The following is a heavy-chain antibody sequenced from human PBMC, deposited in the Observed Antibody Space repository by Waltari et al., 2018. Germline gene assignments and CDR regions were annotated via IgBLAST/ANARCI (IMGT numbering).Heavy chain of an antibody. V-gene: IGHV3-74*03. J-gene: IGHJ4*02. Sequence: EVQLVESGGGLVQPGGSLRLSCAASGFTFSTYWMHWVRQAPGKGRVWISDSSPDGSVTTYADSVKGRFTSARDNAKNTLYLKMNGLRAEDTAVYYCATGWSYWGQGTLVTVSS. CDR2: SSPDGSVT. D-gene: IGHD6-19*01. CDR3: ATGWSY. CDR1: GFTFSTYW.